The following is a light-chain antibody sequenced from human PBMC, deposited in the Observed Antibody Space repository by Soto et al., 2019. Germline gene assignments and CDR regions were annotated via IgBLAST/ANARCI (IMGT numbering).Light chain of an antibody. J-gene: IGKJ1*01. CDR1: QSISTW. CDR3: QQYNTYVWT. CDR2: KAS. Sequence: DIQMTQSPSTLSASVGDRVTITCRASQSISTWLAWYQQKPGKAPKHLIYKASSLESGVPSRFRGSASGTEFTLTISSLQPDDFATYYCQQYNTYVWTFGQGTKVDIK. V-gene: IGKV1-5*03.